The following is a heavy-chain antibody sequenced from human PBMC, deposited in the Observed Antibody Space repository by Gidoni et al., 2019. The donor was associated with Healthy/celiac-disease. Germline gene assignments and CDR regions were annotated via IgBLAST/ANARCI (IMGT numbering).Heavy chain of an antibody. Sequence: QVQLVESGGGVVQPGRSLRLSCAASGFTFSSYGMHWVRQAPGKGLEWVAVIWYDGSNKYYADSVKGRFTISRDNSKNTLYLQMNSLRAEDTAVYYCARVVGATMVGYFDYWGQGTLVTVSS. V-gene: IGHV3-33*01. J-gene: IGHJ4*02. CDR2: IWYDGSNK. CDR3: ARVVGATMVGYFDY. D-gene: IGHD1-26*01. CDR1: GFTFSSYG.